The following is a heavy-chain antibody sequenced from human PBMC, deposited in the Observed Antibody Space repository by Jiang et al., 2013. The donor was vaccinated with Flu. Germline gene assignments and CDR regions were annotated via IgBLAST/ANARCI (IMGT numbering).Heavy chain of an antibody. D-gene: IGHD5-12*01. CDR2: IIESGDTT. J-gene: IGHJ4*02. Sequence: VQLLESGEGLVRPGGSLTLSCAASGFSFRSHVMSWVRQAPGKGLEWVSGIIESGDTTYYANSVKGRFTISRDNSKNTLFLEMNSLSAEDTAVYYCAIGGYKYGFDYWGQGTLVTVSS. CDR3: AIGGYKYGFDY. CDR1: GFSFRSHV. V-gene: IGHV3-23*01.